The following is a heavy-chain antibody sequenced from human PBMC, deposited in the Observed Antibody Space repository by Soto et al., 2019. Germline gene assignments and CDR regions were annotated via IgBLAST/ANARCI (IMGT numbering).Heavy chain of an antibody. J-gene: IGHJ4*02. Sequence: LRLSCAASGFTFSNYWMTWVRQAPGKGLEWVANIKEDGSEKHYVDSVKGRFTISRDNAKNSLYLQMNSLRVEDTAVYFCSRDVVVGAKALNYWGQGALVTVSS. CDR3: SRDVVVGAKALNY. V-gene: IGHV3-7*01. D-gene: IGHD2-15*01. CDR2: IKEDGSEK. CDR1: GFTFSNYW.